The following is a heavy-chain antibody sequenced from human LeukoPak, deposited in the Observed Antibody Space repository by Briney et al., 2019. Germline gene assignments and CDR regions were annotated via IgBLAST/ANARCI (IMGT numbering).Heavy chain of an antibody. CDR1: GYTLTGYY. V-gene: IGHV1-2*02. Sequence: ASVQVSCQASGYTLTGYYMHWVRQAPGEALEWPGWINPNSGGTNYAQKFQGRVTMTRDTSISTAYMELSRLRSDDTAVYYCARVDSSGWNLNWFDPWGQGTLVTVSS. CDR2: INPNSGGT. CDR3: ARVDSSGWNLNWFDP. D-gene: IGHD6-19*01. J-gene: IGHJ5*02.